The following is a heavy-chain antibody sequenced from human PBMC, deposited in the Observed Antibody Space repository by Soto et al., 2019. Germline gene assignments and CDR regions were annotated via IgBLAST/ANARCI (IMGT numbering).Heavy chain of an antibody. V-gene: IGHV3-23*01. Sequence: GGSLRLSCAASGFTFSSYAMSWVRQAPGKGLEWVSAISGSGGSTYYADSVKGRFTISRDNSKNTLYLQMNSLRAEDTAVYYCAKATYYDILTGYPPLDYWGQGTLVTVSS. CDR2: ISGSGGST. D-gene: IGHD3-9*01. CDR3: AKATYYDILTGYPPLDY. J-gene: IGHJ4*02. CDR1: GFTFSSYA.